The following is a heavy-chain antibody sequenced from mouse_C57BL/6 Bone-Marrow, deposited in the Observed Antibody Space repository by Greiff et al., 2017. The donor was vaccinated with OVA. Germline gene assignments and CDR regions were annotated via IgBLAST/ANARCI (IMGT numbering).Heavy chain of an antibody. CDR3: ARGYGSSYWYFDV. D-gene: IGHD1-1*01. Sequence: VHVKQSVAELVRPGASVKLSCTASGFNIKNTYMHWVKQRPEQGLEWIGRIDPANGNTKYAPKFQGKATITADTSSNTAYLQLSSLTSEDTAIYYCARGYGSSYWYFDVWGTGTTVTVSS. CDR2: IDPANGNT. J-gene: IGHJ1*03. V-gene: IGHV14-3*01. CDR1: GFNIKNTY.